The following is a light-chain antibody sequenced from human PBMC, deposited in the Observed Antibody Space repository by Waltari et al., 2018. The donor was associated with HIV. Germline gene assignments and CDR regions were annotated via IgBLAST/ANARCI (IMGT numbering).Light chain of an antibody. CDR3: HHYNNWRET. Sequence: EILMTQSPATLSVSPGERATISSRASQSVNTNLAWYQQKPGQTPRLLLYGTSTRATDIPARFNGSGSGTEFTLTISSLQSEDFAVYYCHHYNNWRETFGQGTKVEIK. CDR2: GTS. J-gene: IGKJ1*01. CDR1: QSVNTN. V-gene: IGKV3-15*01.